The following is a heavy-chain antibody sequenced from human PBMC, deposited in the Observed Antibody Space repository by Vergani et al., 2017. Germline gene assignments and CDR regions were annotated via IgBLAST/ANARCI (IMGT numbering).Heavy chain of an antibody. D-gene: IGHD3-3*01. CDR2: MNPNSGNT. CDR1: GYTFTSYD. CDR3: ARGDRWSGYYDY. Sequence: QVQLVQSGSELKKPGASVKVSCKASGYTFTSYDINWVRQATGQGLEWMGWMNPNSGNTGYAQKFQGRVTMTRNTSISTAYMELSSLRSEDTAVYYCARGDRWSGYYDYWGQGTLVTVSS. V-gene: IGHV1-8*02. J-gene: IGHJ4*02.